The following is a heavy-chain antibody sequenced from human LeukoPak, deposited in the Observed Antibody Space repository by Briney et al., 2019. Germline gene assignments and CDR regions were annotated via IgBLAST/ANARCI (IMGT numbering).Heavy chain of an antibody. D-gene: IGHD1-26*01. J-gene: IGHJ4*02. V-gene: IGHV4-59*01. CDR3: ARVRSGEGAFDY. CDR1: GGSISNYY. CDR2: IYYSGST. Sequence: TSETLSLTCTVSGGSISNYYWSWIRQPPGKGLEWIGYIYYSGSTNYNPSLKSRVTISVDTSKNQFSLKLSSVTAADTAVYYCARVRSGEGAFDYWGQGTLVTVSS.